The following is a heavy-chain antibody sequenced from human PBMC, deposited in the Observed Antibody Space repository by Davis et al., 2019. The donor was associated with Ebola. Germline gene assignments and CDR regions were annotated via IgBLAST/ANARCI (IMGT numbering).Heavy chain of an antibody. V-gene: IGHV3-23*01. Sequence: GESLKISCAASGFTFTNAWMNWVRQVPGKGLEWVSVISGRGTTIYYADSVKGRFTISRDNSKDTLYLQMNSLRSEDTAVYYCAKDPSTYSGYDRFHPLDYWGQGTLVTVSS. CDR1: GFTFTNAW. D-gene: IGHD5-12*01. J-gene: IGHJ4*02. CDR2: ISGRGTTI. CDR3: AKDPSTYSGYDRFHPLDY.